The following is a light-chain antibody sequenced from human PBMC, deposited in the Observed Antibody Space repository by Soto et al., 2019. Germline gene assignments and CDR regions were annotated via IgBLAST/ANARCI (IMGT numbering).Light chain of an antibody. CDR1: QSVSSNR. V-gene: IGKV3-20*01. J-gene: IGKJ1*01. Sequence: EIVLTQSPGTLSLSPGQRATLSCRASQSVSSNRLAWYQQKPGQAPRLLIYGASSRATGIPDRFSGSGSGTDFTLTISRLEPEDFAEYYCQQYHSTPRTFGQGTKVEI. CDR3: QQYHSTPRT. CDR2: GAS.